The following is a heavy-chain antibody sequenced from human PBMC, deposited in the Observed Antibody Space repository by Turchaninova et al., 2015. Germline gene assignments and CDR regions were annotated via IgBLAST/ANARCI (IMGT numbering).Heavy chain of an antibody. D-gene: IGHD1-26*01. CDR2: IYYSEST. CDR1: GGPISTYY. Sequence: QVQLQESDPALVKPSETLSLTCTVSGGPISTYYWSWCRQPPGKGLEWIGYIYYSESTNYNPSLKSRVTITVDTSKNQFTLKLNSVTAADTAVYYCARHGPTSATYYRSFDIWGQGTMVTVSS. J-gene: IGHJ3*02. CDR3: ARHGPTSATYYRSFDI. V-gene: IGHV4-59*08.